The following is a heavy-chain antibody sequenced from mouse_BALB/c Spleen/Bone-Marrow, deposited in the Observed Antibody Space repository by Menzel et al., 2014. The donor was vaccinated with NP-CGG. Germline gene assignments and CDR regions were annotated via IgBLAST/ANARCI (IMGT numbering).Heavy chain of an antibody. J-gene: IGHJ2*01. Sequence: EVMLVESGGGLVQPGGSLKLSCATSGFTFXDYYMYWVRQTPEKRLEWVAYISNGGGSTYYPDTVKGRFTISRDNAKNTLYLQMSRLKSEDTAMYYCARHRYFDYWGQGTTLTVSS. CDR1: GFTFXDYY. V-gene: IGHV5-12*02. CDR3: ARHRYFDY. CDR2: ISNGGGST.